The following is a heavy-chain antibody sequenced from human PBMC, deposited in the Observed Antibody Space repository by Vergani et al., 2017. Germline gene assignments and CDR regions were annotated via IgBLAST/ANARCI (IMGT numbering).Heavy chain of an antibody. V-gene: IGHV3-23*01. CDR3: ARPSQYSGSSGRYYYGMDV. CDR1: GFTFSSYA. D-gene: IGHD1-26*01. CDR2: ISGSGGST. J-gene: IGHJ6*01. Sequence: EVQLLESGGGLVQPGGSLRLSCAASGFTFSSYAMSWVRQAPGKGLEWVSAISGSGGSTYYADSVKGRFTISRDNSKNTLYLQMNSLRAEDTAVYYCARPSQYSGSSGRYYYGMDVWGQGTTVTVSS.